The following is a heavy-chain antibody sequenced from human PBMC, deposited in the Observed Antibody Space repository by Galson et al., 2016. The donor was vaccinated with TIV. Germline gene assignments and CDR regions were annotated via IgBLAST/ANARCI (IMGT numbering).Heavy chain of an antibody. J-gene: IGHJ4*02. CDR2: IGGSGGSP. V-gene: IGHV3-23*01. D-gene: IGHD3-3*01. Sequence: SLRLSCAASGFSFSNYAMSWVRQAPGRGLEWVSGIGGSGGSPNYGDSVKGRFTISRDNSKNILYLQMNSLRAEDTAVYYCAKRPIITIFGAGSNYCDSRGQGTLVTVSS. CDR3: AKRPIITIFGAGSNYCDS. CDR1: GFSFSNYA.